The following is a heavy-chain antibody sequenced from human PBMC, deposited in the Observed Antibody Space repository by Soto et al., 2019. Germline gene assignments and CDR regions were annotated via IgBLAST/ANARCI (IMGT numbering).Heavy chain of an antibody. CDR2: INAGNGNT. CDR3: ARGQGRGWTAGAFDI. Sequence: QVQLVQSGAEVKKPGASVKVSCKASGYTFTSYAMHWVRQAPGQRLEWMGWINAGNGNTKYSQKFQGRVTITRDTSASTAYMELSSLRSEDTAVYYCARGQGRGWTAGAFDIWGQGTMVTVSS. CDR1: GYTFTSYA. D-gene: IGHD6-19*01. J-gene: IGHJ3*02. V-gene: IGHV1-3*01.